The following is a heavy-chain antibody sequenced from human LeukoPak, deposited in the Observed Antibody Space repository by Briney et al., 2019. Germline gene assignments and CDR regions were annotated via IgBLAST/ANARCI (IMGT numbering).Heavy chain of an antibody. V-gene: IGHV3-30*18. CDR2: ISYDGSNK. J-gene: IGHJ4*02. CDR3: AKDFWSGYYRMYYFDY. CDR1: GFTFSSYG. Sequence: GGSLRLSCAASGFTFSSYGMHWVRQAPGKGLEWVVVISYDGSNKYYADSVKGRFTISRDNSKNTLYLQMNSLRAEDTAVYYCAKDFWSGYYRMYYFDYWGQGTLVTVSS. D-gene: IGHD3-3*01.